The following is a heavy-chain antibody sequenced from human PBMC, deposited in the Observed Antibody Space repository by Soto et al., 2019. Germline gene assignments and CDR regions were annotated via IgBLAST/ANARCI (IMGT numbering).Heavy chain of an antibody. D-gene: IGHD6-19*01. J-gene: IGHJ4*02. CDR3: AKLSSGWFGPFDY. Sequence: GGSLRLSCAASGFTFSSYAMSWVRQAPGKGLEWVSAISGSGGSTYYADSVKGRFTISRDNSKNTLYLQMNILRAEDTAVYYCAKLSSGWFGPFDYWGQGTLVTVSS. V-gene: IGHV3-23*01. CDR2: ISGSGGST. CDR1: GFTFSSYA.